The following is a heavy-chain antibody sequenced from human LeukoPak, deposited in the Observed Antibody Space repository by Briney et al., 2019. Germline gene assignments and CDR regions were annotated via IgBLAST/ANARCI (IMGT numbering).Heavy chain of an antibody. CDR2: FDPEDGET. CDR3: ATDVDTAMGYFDY. Sequence: GASVKASCTVSGYTLTELSMHWVRQAPGKGLEWMGGFDPEDGETIYAQKFQGRVTMTEDTSTDTAYMELSSLRSEDTAVYYCATDVDTAMGYFDYWGQGTLVTVSS. V-gene: IGHV1-24*01. D-gene: IGHD5-18*01. J-gene: IGHJ4*02. CDR1: GYTLTELS.